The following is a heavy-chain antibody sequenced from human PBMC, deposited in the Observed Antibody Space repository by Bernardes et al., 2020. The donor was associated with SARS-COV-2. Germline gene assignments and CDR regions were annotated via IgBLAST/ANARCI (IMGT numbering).Heavy chain of an antibody. CDR2: IYYSGST. CDR1: GGSVSGYY. CDR3: ASAVFTYYDILTGYNPKFYFDY. Sequence: SETLSLTCAVYGGSVSGYYWSWIRQPPGKGLEWIGYIYYSGSTYYNPSLKSRVTISVDTSKNQFSLKLSSVTAADTAVYYCASAVFTYYDILTGYNPKFYFDYWGQGTLVTVSS. D-gene: IGHD3-9*01. V-gene: IGHV4-34*09. J-gene: IGHJ4*02.